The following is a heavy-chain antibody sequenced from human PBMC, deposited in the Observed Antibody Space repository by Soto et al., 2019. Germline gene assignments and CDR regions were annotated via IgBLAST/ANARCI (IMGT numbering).Heavy chain of an antibody. Sequence: ASVKVSCKASGYTFTSYYMHWVRQAPGQGLEWMGIINPSGGSTSYAQKFQGRVTMTRDTSTSTVYMELSSLRSEDTAVYYCARDPSSDYYDSSGYPTHTQLLYYYYGMDVWGQGTTVTVSS. J-gene: IGHJ6*02. CDR1: GYTFTSYY. CDR2: INPSGGST. V-gene: IGHV1-46*01. CDR3: ARDPSSDYYDSSGYPTHTQLLYYYYGMDV. D-gene: IGHD3-22*01.